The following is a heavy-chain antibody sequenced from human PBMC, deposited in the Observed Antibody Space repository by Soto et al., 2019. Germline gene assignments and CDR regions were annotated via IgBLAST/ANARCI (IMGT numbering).Heavy chain of an antibody. CDR3: AKTTGDYPLYWYFDL. CDR2: ISYDGSNK. D-gene: IGHD4-17*01. Sequence: QEQLVESGGGEVQPGRSLRLTCAGSGFTFSSYGMHWVRQAPGKGLEWVAIISYDGSNKYYADSVKGRFTISRDNSKNTLYLQMNSLRAEDTAVYYCAKTTGDYPLYWYFDLWGRGTLVTVSS. V-gene: IGHV3-30*18. J-gene: IGHJ2*01. CDR1: GFTFSSYG.